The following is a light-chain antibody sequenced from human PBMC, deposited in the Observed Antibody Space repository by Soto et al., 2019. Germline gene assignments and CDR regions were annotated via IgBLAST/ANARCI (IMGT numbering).Light chain of an antibody. CDR3: GSWDSSLSAYV. CDR2: DDN. V-gene: IGLV1-51*01. J-gene: IGLJ1*01. Sequence: QSVLTLPPSVSAAPGQKVTISCSGSSSNIGGNSVSWYQQLPGTAPKLLIYDDNKRPSGIPDRFSGSKSGTSATLGITGFQTGDEADYYCGSWDSSLSAYVFGPGTKVTVL. CDR1: SSNIGGNS.